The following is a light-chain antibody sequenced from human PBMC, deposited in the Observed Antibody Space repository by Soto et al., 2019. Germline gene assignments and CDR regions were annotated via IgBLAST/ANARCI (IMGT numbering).Light chain of an antibody. CDR3: QSYDNGLSASV. V-gene: IGLV1-40*01. CDR1: SSNIGAGHV. J-gene: IGLJ2*01. CDR2: GSS. Sequence: QSVLTQPPSVSGAPGQRVTISCTGSSSNIGAGHVVHWYQQFPGRAPNLLIYGSSNRPSGVPDRFSGSKSGSSAFLAITGLQAEDEADYYCQSYDNGLSASVFGGGTQLTVL.